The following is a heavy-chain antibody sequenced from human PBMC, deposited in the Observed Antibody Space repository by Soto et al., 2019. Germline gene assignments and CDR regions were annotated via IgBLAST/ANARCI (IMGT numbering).Heavy chain of an antibody. D-gene: IGHD6-19*01. V-gene: IGHV1-69*02. CDR2: IIPILGIA. CDR3: ASSPSHASRGWDS. Sequence: QVQLVQSGAEVKKPGSSVKVSCKASGGTFSSYTISWVRQAPGQGLEWMGRIIPILGIANYAQKFQGRVTITADKSTSTAYMGVSSLRSEDTAVYYCASSPSHASRGWDSWGQGPLVTVSS. J-gene: IGHJ5*02. CDR1: GGTFSSYT.